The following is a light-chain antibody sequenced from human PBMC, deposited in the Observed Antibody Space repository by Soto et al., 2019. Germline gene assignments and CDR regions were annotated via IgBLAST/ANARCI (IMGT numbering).Light chain of an antibody. J-gene: IGKJ1*01. CDR1: EGFASNY. Sequence: EIVLTQSPGSLSLSLGDSATLFCRASEGFASNYLAWYQQKPGRAPRLLIYTASTRATDIPDRFSGSGSGTDFTLTISRLEPEDVAVYYCQQYGSSPWAFGQGTKVDI. CDR3: QQYGSSPWA. V-gene: IGKV3-20*01. CDR2: TAS.